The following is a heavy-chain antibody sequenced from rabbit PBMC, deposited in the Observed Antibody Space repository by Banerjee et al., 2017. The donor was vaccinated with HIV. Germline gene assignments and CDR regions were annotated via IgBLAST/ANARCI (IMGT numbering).Heavy chain of an antibody. Sequence: QEQLVESGGGLVQPEGSLTLTCTASGFSFSHYYYICWVRQAPGKGLEWIGCIDTGNAAIYYASWAKGRFTISKTSSTTVTLQLTSLTAADTATYFCAKSYETDYYPGYAYYLWGPGTLVTVS. D-gene: IGHD6-1*01. CDR2: IDTGNAAI. V-gene: IGHV1S45*01. CDR1: GFSFSHYYY. CDR3: AKSYETDYYPGYAYYL. J-gene: IGHJ4*01.